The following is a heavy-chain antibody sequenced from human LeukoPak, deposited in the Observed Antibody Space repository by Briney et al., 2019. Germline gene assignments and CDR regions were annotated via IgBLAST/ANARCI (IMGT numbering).Heavy chain of an antibody. CDR1: GGSISSGSYY. D-gene: IGHD5-24*01. CDR3: ARVDREMGLGVYFDY. V-gene: IGHV4-61*02. J-gene: IGHJ4*02. CDR2: IYTSGST. Sequence: SQTLSLTCTVSGGSISSGSYYWSWIRQPAGKGLEWIGRIYTSGSTNYNPSLKSRVTISVDTSKNQFSLKLSSVTAADTAVYYCARVDREMGLGVYFDYWGQGTLVTVSS.